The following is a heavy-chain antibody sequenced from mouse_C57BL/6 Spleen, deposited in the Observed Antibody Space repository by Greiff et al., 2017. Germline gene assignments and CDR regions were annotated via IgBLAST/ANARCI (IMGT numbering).Heavy chain of an antibody. CDR1: GFTFSSYG. J-gene: IGHJ4*01. D-gene: IGHD1-1*01. V-gene: IGHV5-6*01. CDR3: ARHLTVVGPYAMDY. CDR2: ISSGGGYT. Sequence: EVKLQESGGDLVKPGGSLKLSCAASGFTFSSYGMSWVRQTPDKRLEWVATISSGGGYTYYPASVKGRFTISRDNAKNTLYLQMSRRKSEDTAMYYCARHLTVVGPYAMDYWGQGTSVTVSS.